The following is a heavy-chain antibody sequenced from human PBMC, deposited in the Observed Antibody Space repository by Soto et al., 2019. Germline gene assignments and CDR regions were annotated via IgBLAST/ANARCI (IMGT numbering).Heavy chain of an antibody. V-gene: IGHV2-26*01. CDR3: ARIIIRCGGDCYSAFDY. Sequence: SGPTLVNPTETLTLTCTVSGFSLSNARMGVSWIRQPPGKALEWLAHIFSNDEKSYSTSLKSRLTISKDTSKSQVVLTMTNMDPVDTATYYCARIIIRCGGDCYSAFDYWGQGTLVTVSS. D-gene: IGHD2-21*02. CDR1: GFSLSNARMG. J-gene: IGHJ4*02. CDR2: IFSNDEK.